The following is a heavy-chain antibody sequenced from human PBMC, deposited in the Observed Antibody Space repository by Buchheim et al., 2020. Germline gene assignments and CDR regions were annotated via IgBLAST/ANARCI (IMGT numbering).Heavy chain of an antibody. Sequence: EVHLVESGGGLVQPGGSLRLSCAASGFTVSSSYMSWVRQAPGKGLEWVSVIYRGGSTYYADSVKGRFTISRDNSKNTLYLQMNSLRAEDTAVYYCAREIGYDSGGYFIFSYFDYWGQGTL. D-gene: IGHD3-22*01. CDR1: GFTVSSSY. J-gene: IGHJ4*02. V-gene: IGHV3-66*02. CDR3: AREIGYDSGGYFIFSYFDY. CDR2: IYRGGST.